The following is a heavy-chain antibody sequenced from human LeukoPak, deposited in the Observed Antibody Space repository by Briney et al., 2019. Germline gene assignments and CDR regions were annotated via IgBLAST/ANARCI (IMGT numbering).Heavy chain of an antibody. CDR3: ARDRYYDVRSGYLPGQDGINKFVY. CDR2: ISSSSSYI. V-gene: IGHV3-21*01. D-gene: IGHD3-3*01. J-gene: IGHJ4*02. CDR1: GFTFSSYS. Sequence: GGSLRLSCAASGFTFSSYSMNWVRQAPGKGLEWVSSISSSSSYIYYADSVKGRFTISRDNAKHSLYLQMNSLRAEDTAVYYCARDRYYDVRSGYLPGQDGINKFVYWGEGTLATVSS.